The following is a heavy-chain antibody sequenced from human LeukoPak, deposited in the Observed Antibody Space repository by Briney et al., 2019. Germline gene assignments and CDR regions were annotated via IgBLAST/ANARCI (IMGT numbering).Heavy chain of an antibody. D-gene: IGHD5-12*01. CDR2: IYTSGST. CDR3: ARHESEWLRIFDY. CDR1: GCSISSYY. J-gene: IGHJ4*02. V-gene: IGHV4-4*09. Sequence: SATLSLTCTVSGCSISSYYWSWVRQPPGQGPEWIGYIYTSGSTNYNPSLKSRVTISVDTSKNQFSLKLSSVTAADTAVYYCARHESEWLRIFDYWGQGTLVTVSS.